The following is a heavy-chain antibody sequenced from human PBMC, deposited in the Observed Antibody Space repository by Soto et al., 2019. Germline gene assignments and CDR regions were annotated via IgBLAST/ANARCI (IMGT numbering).Heavy chain of an antibody. D-gene: IGHD4-4*01. J-gene: IGHJ3*02. Sequence: QVQLVESGGGVVQPGRSLRLSCAASGFTFSSYGMHWVRQAPGKGLEWVAVIWYDGSNKYYADSVKGRFTISRDNSENTLYLQMNSLRAEDTAVYYCARDLMTTVTRDAFDIWGQGTMVTVSS. CDR2: IWYDGSNK. CDR3: ARDLMTTVTRDAFDI. CDR1: GFTFSSYG. V-gene: IGHV3-33*01.